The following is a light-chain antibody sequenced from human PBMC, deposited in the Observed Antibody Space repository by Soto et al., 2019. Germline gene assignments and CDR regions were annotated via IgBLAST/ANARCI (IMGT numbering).Light chain of an antibody. CDR3: TSYKSSRGYV. V-gene: IGLV2-14*01. CDR2: DVS. CDR1: SSDVGGYNY. J-gene: IGLJ1*01. Sequence: QSVLTQPASLSGSPGQSITISCSGTSSDVGGYNYVSWYQQHPGKAPKLMIYDVSNRPSGVSNRFSGSKSCNTASLTISGLQAEDEAVYYCTSYKSSRGYVFVTWTMVCVL.